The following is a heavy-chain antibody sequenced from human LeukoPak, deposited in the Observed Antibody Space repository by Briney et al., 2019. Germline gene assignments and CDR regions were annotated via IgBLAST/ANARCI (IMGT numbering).Heavy chain of an antibody. CDR3: AKALPKGVPSAFDY. Sequence: GGSLRLSCAASGFTFSNYAMNWVRQALGKGLEWVSTIRGAGGSTYYADSVKGRFTISRDNSKNTLYLQMNSLKAEDTAVYYCAKALPKGVPSAFDYWGQGTLVTVSS. CDR1: GFTFSNYA. J-gene: IGHJ4*02. V-gene: IGHV3-23*01. CDR2: IRGAGGST. D-gene: IGHD3-10*01.